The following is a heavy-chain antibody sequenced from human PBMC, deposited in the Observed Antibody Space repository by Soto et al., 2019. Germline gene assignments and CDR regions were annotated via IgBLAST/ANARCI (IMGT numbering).Heavy chain of an antibody. CDR3: ARGREGPFFDF. V-gene: IGHV4-30-2*01. CDR2: IYSSGRS. Sequence: SETLSLTCAVSGASISNGDYSWSWIRQPPGRALECIGYIYSSGRSDYNPSLKSRVTISIDRSKNQFSLRLTSVTAADAAVYYCARGREGPFFDFWGQGALVTV. CDR1: GASISNGDYS. J-gene: IGHJ5*01.